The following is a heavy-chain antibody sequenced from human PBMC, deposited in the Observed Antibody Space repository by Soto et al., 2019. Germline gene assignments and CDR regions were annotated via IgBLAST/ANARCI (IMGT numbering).Heavy chain of an antibody. V-gene: IGHV3-30-3*01. CDR3: ARDSAPRMSGSYRGGAFDI. D-gene: IGHD1-26*01. J-gene: IGHJ3*02. Sequence: HPGGSLRLCCAASGFTFSSYAMHWVRQAPGKGLEWVAVISYDGSNKYYADSVKGRFTISRDNSKNTLYLQMNSLRAEDTAVYYCARDSAPRMSGSYRGGAFDIWGQGTMVTVSS. CDR1: GFTFSSYA. CDR2: ISYDGSNK.